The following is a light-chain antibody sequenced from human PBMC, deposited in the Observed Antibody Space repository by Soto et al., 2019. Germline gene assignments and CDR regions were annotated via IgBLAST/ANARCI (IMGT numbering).Light chain of an antibody. CDR1: QSVSDNY. J-gene: IGKJ4*01. Sequence: EIVLTQSPGTLSLSPGERATLSCRASQSVSDNYLAWYKQKPGQAPRLLIYGASSRATGIPDRFSGSGSETDFTLTISRLEPEDFAVYYCQQYGSSPRTFGGGTKVDIK. CDR2: GAS. V-gene: IGKV3-20*01. CDR3: QQYGSSPRT.